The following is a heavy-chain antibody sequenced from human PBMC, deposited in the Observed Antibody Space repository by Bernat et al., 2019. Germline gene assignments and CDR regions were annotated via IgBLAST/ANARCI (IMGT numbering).Heavy chain of an antibody. CDR2: IRYDGSNK. Sequence: QVQLVESGGGVVQPGGSLRLSCAASGFTFSSYGMHWVRQAPGKGLEWVAFIRYDGSNKYYADSVKGRFTISRDNSKNTLYLQMNSLRAEETAVYYCAKDAEPNYYFDYWGQGTLVTVSS. CDR3: AKDAEPNYYFDY. CDR1: GFTFSSYG. V-gene: IGHV3-30*02. D-gene: IGHD1-1*01. J-gene: IGHJ4*02.